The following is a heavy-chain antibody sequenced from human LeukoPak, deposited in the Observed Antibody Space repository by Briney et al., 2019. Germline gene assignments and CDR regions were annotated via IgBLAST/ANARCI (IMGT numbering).Heavy chain of an antibody. CDR1: GFTFSSYD. D-gene: IGHD6-13*01. J-gene: IGHJ4*02. Sequence: PGGSLRISCAASGFTFSSYDMHWVRQATGKGLEWVSAIGTAGDTYYPGSVKGRFTISRVNAKNSLYLQMNSLRAEDTAVYYCARAAAGNFDYWGQGTLVTVSS. V-gene: IGHV3-13*01. CDR2: IGTAGDT. CDR3: ARAAAGNFDY.